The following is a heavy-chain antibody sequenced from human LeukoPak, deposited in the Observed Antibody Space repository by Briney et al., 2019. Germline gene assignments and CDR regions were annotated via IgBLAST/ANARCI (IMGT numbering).Heavy chain of an antibody. CDR1: GYTFTGYY. CDR3: ARAGQGYCSSTSCYTGWFDP. D-gene: IGHD2-2*02. CDR2: INPNSGST. Sequence: ASVKVSCKASGYTFTGYYMHWVRQAPGQGLEWMGWINPNSGSTNYAQKFQGRVTMTRDTSISTAYMELSRLRSDDTAVYYCARAGQGYCSSTSCYTGWFDPWGQGTLVTVPS. J-gene: IGHJ5*02. V-gene: IGHV1-2*02.